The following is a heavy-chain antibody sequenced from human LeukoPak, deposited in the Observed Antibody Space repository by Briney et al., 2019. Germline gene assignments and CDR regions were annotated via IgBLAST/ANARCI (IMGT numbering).Heavy chain of an antibody. CDR1: GGSISSDSYY. V-gene: IGHV4-39*01. CDR3: ATYTHVLRFLEWLPPHYYGMDV. D-gene: IGHD3-3*01. Sequence: SETLSLTCTVSGGSISSDSYYWTWIRQPPGKGLEWIASIYYSGSTYYNPSLKSRVTISVDTSRNQFSLKLSSVTAADTAVYYCATYTHVLRFLEWLPPHYYGMDVWGQGTTVTVSS. CDR2: IYYSGST. J-gene: IGHJ6*02.